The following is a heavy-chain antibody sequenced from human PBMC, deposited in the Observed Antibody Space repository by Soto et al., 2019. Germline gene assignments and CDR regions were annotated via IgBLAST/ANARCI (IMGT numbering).Heavy chain of an antibody. Sequence: QVTLKESGPVLVKPTETLTLTCTVSGFSLRNARMGVSWIRQPPGKALEWLAHILSSDEKSYNTSLKGKVTLSKDTSKSQVVLTMTYVDPVDTATYFCARMLAVNYYSDYVDVWCGGTTVTVSS. CDR3: ARMLAVNYYSDYVDV. V-gene: IGHV2-26*01. CDR1: GFSLRNARMG. CDR2: ILSSDEK. D-gene: IGHD3-22*01. J-gene: IGHJ6*03.